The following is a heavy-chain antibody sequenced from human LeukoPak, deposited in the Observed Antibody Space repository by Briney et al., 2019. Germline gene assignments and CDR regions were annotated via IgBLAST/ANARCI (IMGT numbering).Heavy chain of an antibody. Sequence: PSETLSLTCTVSGGSISSYYWSWIRQPPGKGLEWIGYIYYSGSTNYNPSLKSRVTISVDTSKNQFSLKLSSVTAADTAVYYCARARSSGYYYGSWGQRTLVTVSS. J-gene: IGHJ5*02. CDR2: IYYSGST. D-gene: IGHD3-22*01. CDR1: GGSISSYY. CDR3: ARARSSGYYYGS. V-gene: IGHV4-59*01.